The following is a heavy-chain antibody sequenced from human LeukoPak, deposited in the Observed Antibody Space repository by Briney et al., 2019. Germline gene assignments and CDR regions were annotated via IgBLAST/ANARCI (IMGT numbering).Heavy chain of an antibody. J-gene: IGHJ3*01. CDR3: ARRRHNFDFYNV. V-gene: IGHV4-39*01. CDR1: GDSIISNTYW. D-gene: IGHD3/OR15-3a*01. CDR2: TFYTGRI. Sequence: SETLSLTCTVSGDSIISNTYWWDRVRLPPGKGLEWIGATFYTGRIFYNPSLKSRVTISVDTSKNQFSLDLNSATAADTADYYCARRRHNFDFYNVWGQGTRVLVSS.